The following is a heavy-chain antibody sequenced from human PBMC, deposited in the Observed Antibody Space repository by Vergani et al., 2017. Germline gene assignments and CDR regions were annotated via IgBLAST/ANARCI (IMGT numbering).Heavy chain of an antibody. V-gene: IGHV3-21*06. CDR2: IGSSGPYI. J-gene: IGHJ6*02. CDR1: GFTFSVFS. Sequence: QLVKSGGGLVKPGGSLRLSCAASGFTFSVFSMSWVRQAPGKGLEWVAFIGSSGPYINYADSVKGRFIISRDNTNNSLFLQLRSLRAEDAAVYYCARDCTSVGCPDIYGMDVWGQGATVTVSS. D-gene: IGHD2-8*02. CDR3: ARDCTSVGCPDIYGMDV.